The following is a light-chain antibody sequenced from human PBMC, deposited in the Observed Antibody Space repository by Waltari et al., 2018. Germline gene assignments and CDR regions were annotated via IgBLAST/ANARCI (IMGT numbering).Light chain of an antibody. Sequence: DIVMTQTPFSLSVTLGEAASISCTSSQSLLDSEDGSTYLGWYLEKPGQSPQLLIYEVSNRASGVPDRFSGSGSDTDFTLKISRVEAEDVGVYYCLQGIEYPTFGQGTKVEIK. V-gene: IGKV2-40*01. CDR1: QSLLDSEDGSTY. J-gene: IGKJ1*01. CDR3: LQGIEYPT. CDR2: EVS.